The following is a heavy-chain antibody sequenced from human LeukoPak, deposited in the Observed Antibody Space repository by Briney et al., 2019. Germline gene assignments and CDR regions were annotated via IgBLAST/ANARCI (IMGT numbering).Heavy chain of an antibody. Sequence: GGSLRLSCAASGFTFRSYGMHWVRQAPGKGLEWVAVIWDDGDNKYYADSVKGRFTISRDNSKNTLYLQMNSLRAEDTAVYYCAKEGSSSSWLYYYYYGMDVWGQGTTVTVSS. J-gene: IGHJ6*02. D-gene: IGHD6-13*01. CDR2: IWDDGDNK. CDR3: AKEGSSSSWLYYYYYGMDV. CDR1: GFTFRSYG. V-gene: IGHV3-33*06.